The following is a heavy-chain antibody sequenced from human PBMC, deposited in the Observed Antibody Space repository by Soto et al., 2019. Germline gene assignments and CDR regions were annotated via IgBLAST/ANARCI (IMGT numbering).Heavy chain of an antibody. Sequence: GGSLRLSCAASGFTVSSNYMSWVRQAPGKGLEWVSVIYSGGSTYYADSVKGRFTISRDNSKNTLYLQMNSLRAEDTAVYYCARDGDSYGSGRNQKPFAYWGQGPLVTVSS. J-gene: IGHJ4*02. D-gene: IGHD3-10*01. V-gene: IGHV3-66*01. CDR2: IYSGGST. CDR1: GFTVSSNY. CDR3: ARDGDSYGSGRNQKPFAY.